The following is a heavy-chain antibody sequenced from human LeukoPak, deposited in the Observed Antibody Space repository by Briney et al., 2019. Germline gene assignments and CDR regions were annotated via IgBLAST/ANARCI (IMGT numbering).Heavy chain of an antibody. CDR2: ITGTGGNI. D-gene: IGHD2-15*01. Sequence: GGSLRLSCAGSGFTFSTYAMTWVRQAPGKGLEWVSFITGTGGNIYYADSVKGRFTISRDNSKNTLYLQMNSLRAEDTAVYYRAKGLMPYCSGGSCSEFDYWGQGTLVTVSS. V-gene: IGHV3-23*01. J-gene: IGHJ4*02. CDR3: AKGLMPYCSGGSCSEFDY. CDR1: GFTFSTYA.